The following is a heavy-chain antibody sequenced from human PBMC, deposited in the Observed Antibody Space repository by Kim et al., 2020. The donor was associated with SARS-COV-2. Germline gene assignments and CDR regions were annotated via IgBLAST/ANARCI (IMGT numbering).Heavy chain of an antibody. CDR3: ASIRKYYYDSSGYSGDLFDY. D-gene: IGHD3-22*01. CDR1: GGSFSGYY. V-gene: IGHV4-34*01. CDR2: INHSGST. Sequence: SETLSLTCAVYGGSFSGYYWSWIRQPPGKGLEWIGEINHSGSTNYNPSLKSGVTISVDTSKNQFSLKLSSVTAADTAVYYCASIRKYYYDSSGYSGDLFDYWGQGTLVTVSS. J-gene: IGHJ4*02.